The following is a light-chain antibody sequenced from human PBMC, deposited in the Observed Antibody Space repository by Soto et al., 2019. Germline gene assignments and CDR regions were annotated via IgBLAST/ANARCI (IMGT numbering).Light chain of an antibody. Sequence: EVVLTQSPATLSLSPGERATLSCRASQNVRTFLDWYQQKPGQAPRLLIYGASNRATGIPARFSGSGSGTDFTLTISRLEPEDFAVYYCQQYGSSPLYTFGQGTKLEIK. CDR2: GAS. V-gene: IGKV3-20*01. CDR1: QNVRTF. J-gene: IGKJ2*01. CDR3: QQYGSSPLYT.